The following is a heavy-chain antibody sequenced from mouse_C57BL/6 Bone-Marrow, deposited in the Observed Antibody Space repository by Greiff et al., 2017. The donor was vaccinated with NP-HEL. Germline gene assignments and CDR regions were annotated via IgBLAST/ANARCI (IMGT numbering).Heavy chain of an antibody. CDR3: VRSGGV. V-gene: IGHV10-3*01. D-gene: IGHD4-1*01. J-gene: IGHJ3*01. CDR1: GFTFNTYA. CDR2: IRSKSSNNAT. Sequence: EVKLMESGGGLVQPKGSLKLSCAASGFTFNTYAMHWVRQAPGKGLEWVARIRSKSSNNATYYADSVKDRFTISRDDSQSMLYLQMNNPKTEDTAMYYCVRSGGVWGQGTLVTVSA.